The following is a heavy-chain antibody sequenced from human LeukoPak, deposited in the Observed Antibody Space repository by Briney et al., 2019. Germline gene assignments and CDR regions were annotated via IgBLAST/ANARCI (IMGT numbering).Heavy chain of an antibody. CDR3: ARTIVGATPTYYDAFDI. J-gene: IGHJ3*02. V-gene: IGHV1-69*13. Sequence: SVKVSCKASGGTFSSYAISWVRQAPGQGLEWMGGIIPIFGTANYAQKFQGRVTITADESTSTAYMELSSLRSEDTAVYYCARTIVGATPTYYDAFDIWGQGTMVTVSS. D-gene: IGHD1-26*01. CDR1: GGTFSSYA. CDR2: IIPIFGTA.